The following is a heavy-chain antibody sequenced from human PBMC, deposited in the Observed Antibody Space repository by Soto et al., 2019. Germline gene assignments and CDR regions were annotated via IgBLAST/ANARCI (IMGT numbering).Heavy chain of an antibody. J-gene: IGHJ3*02. CDR2: IWYDGSNK. V-gene: IGHV3-33*01. CDR3: ARDDYSNYSRYSDAFDI. D-gene: IGHD4-4*01. CDR1: GFTFSSYG. Sequence: QVQLVESGGGVVQPGRSLRLSCAASGFTFSSYGMHWVRQAPGKGLEWVAVIWYDGSNKYYADSVKGRFTISRDNSKNKLYLQMNSLRAEDTAVYYCARDDYSNYSRYSDAFDIWGQGTMVTVSS.